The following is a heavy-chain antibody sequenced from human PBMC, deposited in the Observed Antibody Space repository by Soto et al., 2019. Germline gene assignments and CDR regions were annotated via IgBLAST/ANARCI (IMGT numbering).Heavy chain of an antibody. CDR1: GFTFSSYG. CDR3: AKVAAAAAYYFDY. D-gene: IGHD6-13*01. V-gene: IGHV3-30*18. CDR2: ISYDGSNK. Sequence: GGSLRLSCAASGFTFSSYGMHWVRQAPGKGLEWAAVISYDGSNKYYADSVKGRFTISRDNSKNTLYLQMNSLRAEDTAVYYCAKVAAAAAYYFDYWGQGTLVTVSS. J-gene: IGHJ4*02.